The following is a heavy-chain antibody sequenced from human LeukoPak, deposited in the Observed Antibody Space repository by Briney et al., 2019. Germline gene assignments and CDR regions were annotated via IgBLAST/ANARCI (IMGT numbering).Heavy chain of an antibody. Sequence: SQTLSLTCTVSGGSISSGDYYWSWIRQPPGKGLEWIGYIYYSGSTYYNPSLKSRVTISVDRSKNQFSLKLSSVTAADTAVYYCASGPNCSSTSCYFRGEGWFDPWGQGTLVTVSS. CDR1: GGSISSGDYY. D-gene: IGHD2-2*01. J-gene: IGHJ5*02. CDR3: ASGPNCSSTSCYFRGEGWFDP. V-gene: IGHV4-30-4*08. CDR2: IYYSGST.